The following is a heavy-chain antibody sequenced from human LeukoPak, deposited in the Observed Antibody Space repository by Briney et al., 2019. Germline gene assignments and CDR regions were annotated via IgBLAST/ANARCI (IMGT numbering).Heavy chain of an antibody. D-gene: IGHD6-19*01. CDR2: IKQDGSVK. Sequence: PGGSLRLSCAASGFTFSSYWMSWVRQAPGKGLEWVANIKQDGSVKYYVDSVKGRFTISRDNAKNSLDLQMNSLRAEDTAIYYCARDSQWRAFDIWGQGTMVTVSS. CDR3: ARDSQWRAFDI. V-gene: IGHV3-7*01. CDR1: GFTFSSYW. J-gene: IGHJ3*02.